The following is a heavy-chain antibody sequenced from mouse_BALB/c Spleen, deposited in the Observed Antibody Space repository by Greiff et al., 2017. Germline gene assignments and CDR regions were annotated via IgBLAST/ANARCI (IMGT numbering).Heavy chain of an antibody. Sequence: EVQLQQSGTVLTRPGASVKMSCKASGYTFTSYWMHWVKQRPGQGLEWIGAIYPGNSDTSYNQKFKGKAKLTAVTSTSTAYMELSSLTNEDSAVYYCTRGDGYAYAMDYWGQGTSVTVSS. CDR2: IYPGNSDT. D-gene: IGHD2-3*01. V-gene: IGHV1-5*01. J-gene: IGHJ4*01. CDR1: GYTFTSYW. CDR3: TRGDGYAYAMDY.